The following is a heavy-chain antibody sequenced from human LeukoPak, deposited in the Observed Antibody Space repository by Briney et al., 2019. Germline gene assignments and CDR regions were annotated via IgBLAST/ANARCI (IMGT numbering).Heavy chain of an antibody. D-gene: IGHD4-11*01. CDR3: AKAVTVTTRAGFDY. J-gene: IGHJ4*02. Sequence: GRSLRLSCAASGFTFDDYAMHWVRQAPGKGLEWVSGISWNSGSIAYADSVKGRFTISRDNAKNSLYLQMKSLRAEDMALYYCAKAVTVTTRAGFDYWGQGTLVTVSS. CDR2: ISWNSGSI. V-gene: IGHV3-9*03. CDR1: GFTFDDYA.